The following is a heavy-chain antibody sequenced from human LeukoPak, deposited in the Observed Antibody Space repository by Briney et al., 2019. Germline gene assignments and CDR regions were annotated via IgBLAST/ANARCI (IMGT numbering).Heavy chain of an antibody. D-gene: IGHD2-15*01. J-gene: IGHJ4*02. V-gene: IGHV3-23*05. Sequence: GGSLRLSCAASGFTFSSYAMYWVRLSAGKGLEWVSAITDNGNTTYYADSVKGRFTISRDNSKNTLYLQMNSLRAEDTAVYYCATLRLSDHFDYWGQGTLVTVSS. CDR3: ATLRLSDHFDY. CDR1: GFTFSSYA. CDR2: ITDNGNTT.